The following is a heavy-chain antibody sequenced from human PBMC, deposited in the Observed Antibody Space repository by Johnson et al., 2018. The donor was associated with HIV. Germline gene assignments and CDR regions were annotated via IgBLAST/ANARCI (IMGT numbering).Heavy chain of an antibody. J-gene: IGHJ3*02. V-gene: IGHV3-15*05. CDR3: ARESKPFWYYYGSGSASDAFDI. CDR2: TKRKSEGGTT. D-gene: IGHD3-10*01. Sequence: MLLVESGGGLLKPGGSLRLSCAASGFTLTNARMKWVRQAPGKGLEWVGHTKRKSEGGTTDYAAPVKGRFSISRDSAKNFLYLQMNSLRAEDTALYYCARESKPFWYYYGSGSASDAFDIWGQGTMVIVSS. CDR1: GFTLTNAR.